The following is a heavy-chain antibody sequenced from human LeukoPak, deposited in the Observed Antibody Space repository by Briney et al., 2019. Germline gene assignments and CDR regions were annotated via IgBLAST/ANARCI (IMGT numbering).Heavy chain of an antibody. CDR3: AKESLLLVSDLGSGSYYFDY. Sequence: PGGSLRLSCVASGFTFSSYGMHWVRQAPGKGLEWVAFIRYDGGNKYYADSVKGRFTISRDNSKNTLYLQMNSLRAEDTAVYYCAKESLLLVSDLGSGSYYFDYWGQGTLVTVSS. D-gene: IGHD3-10*01. CDR2: IRYDGGNK. J-gene: IGHJ4*02. V-gene: IGHV3-30*02. CDR1: GFTFSSYG.